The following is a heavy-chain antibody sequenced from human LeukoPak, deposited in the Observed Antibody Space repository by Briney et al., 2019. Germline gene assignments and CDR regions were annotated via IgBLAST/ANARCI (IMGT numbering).Heavy chain of an antibody. CDR2: IYSGGSR. CDR1: GFTVSSNY. V-gene: IGHV3-53*01. J-gene: IGHJ4*02. D-gene: IGHD4-17*01. CDR3: AKGHSDYGTGFDL. Sequence: GGSLRLSCAASGFTVSSNYMSWVRQAPGKGLEWVSVIYSGGSRYYADSVKGRFTISRDNSKNTLYLQMKSLRAEDTAVYYCAKGHSDYGTGFDLWGQGTLVTVSS.